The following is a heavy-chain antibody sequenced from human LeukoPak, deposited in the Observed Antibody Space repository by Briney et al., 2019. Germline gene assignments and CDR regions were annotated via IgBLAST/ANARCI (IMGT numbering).Heavy chain of an antibody. CDR2: IGSSSSTI. J-gene: IGHJ6*03. V-gene: IGHV3-48*01. Sequence: GGSLRLSCAASGFTFSSYSMNWVRQAPGKGLEWVSYIGSSSSTIYYADSVKGRFTISRDNAKNSLYLQMNSLRAEDTAVYYCARGTGVNYYYYYMDVWGKGTTVTVSS. CDR3: ARGTGVNYYYYYMDV. D-gene: IGHD3-10*01. CDR1: GFTFSSYS.